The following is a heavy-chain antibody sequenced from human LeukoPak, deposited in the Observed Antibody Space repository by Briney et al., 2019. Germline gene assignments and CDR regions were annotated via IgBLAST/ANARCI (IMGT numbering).Heavy chain of an antibody. CDR2: IYYSGST. J-gene: IGHJ6*02. D-gene: IGHD3-3*01. Sequence: PSETLSLTCTVSGGSISSYYWSWIRQPPGKGLEWIGYIYYSGSTNYNPSLKSRVTISVDTSKNQFSLKLSSVTAADTAVYYCARHHSMYYDFWSGYFDYYYYYGMDVWGQGTTVTVSS. CDR3: ARHHSMYYDFWSGYFDYYYYYGMDV. V-gene: IGHV4-59*08. CDR1: GGSISSYY.